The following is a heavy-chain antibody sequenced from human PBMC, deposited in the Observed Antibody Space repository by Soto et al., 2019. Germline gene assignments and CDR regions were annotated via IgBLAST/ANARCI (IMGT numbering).Heavy chain of an antibody. J-gene: IGHJ6*03. CDR1: GFTFTSYG. D-gene: IGHD6-13*01. CDR2: IWYHGRNE. Sequence: PGGSLRLSCAASGFTFTSYGMHWVRQAPGQGLEWVAVIWYHGRNEYYADSVKGRFTISRDNSKNTVYLQMNSLRAEDTAVYYCARRGYGSRWPNVYMDVWGKGTTVTVSS. CDR3: ARRGYGSRWPNVYMDV. V-gene: IGHV3-33*01.